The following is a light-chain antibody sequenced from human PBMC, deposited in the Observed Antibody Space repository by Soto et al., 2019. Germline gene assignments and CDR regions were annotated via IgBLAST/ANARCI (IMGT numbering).Light chain of an antibody. CDR2: EVS. V-gene: IGLV2-14*01. Sequence: PASVSGSPGQSITISCTGTSSDVGGYNYVSWYQQHPGKAPKLMIYEVSNRPSGVSNRFSGSKSGNTASLTISGLQAEDEADYYCSSYTSSSTFYVFGTGTKVTVL. CDR3: SSYTSSSTFYV. J-gene: IGLJ1*01. CDR1: SSDVGGYNY.